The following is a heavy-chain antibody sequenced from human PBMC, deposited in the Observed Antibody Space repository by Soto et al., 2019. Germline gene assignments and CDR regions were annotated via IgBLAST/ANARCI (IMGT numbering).Heavy chain of an antibody. D-gene: IGHD5-18*01. J-gene: IGHJ4*02. CDR2: IIPMFGTA. CDR1: GGTFSTYA. CDR3: ASGIQLWLRRINNGYSG. V-gene: IGHV1-69*05. Sequence: QVQLVQSGAEVKKPESSVKVSCKAPGGTFSTYAISWVRQAPGQGLEWMGGIIPMFGTANHAQRFQDRVTXTXDESTNTVYMELSSLRSEDTAVYFCASGIQLWLRRINNGYSGWGQGTLVTVSS.